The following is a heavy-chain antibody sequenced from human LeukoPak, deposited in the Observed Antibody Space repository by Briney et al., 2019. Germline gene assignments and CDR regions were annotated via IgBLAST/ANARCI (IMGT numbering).Heavy chain of an antibody. J-gene: IGHJ4*02. Sequence: SETLSLTCTVSGGSISSGGYYWSWIRQPPGKGLEWIGYIYYSGSTYYNPSLESRVTISVDTSKNQFSLKLSSVTAADTAVYYCASPLWFGDQQKGDYWGQGTLVTVSS. D-gene: IGHD3-10*01. CDR3: ASPLWFGDQQKGDY. V-gene: IGHV4-30-4*01. CDR2: IYYSGST. CDR1: GGSISSGGYY.